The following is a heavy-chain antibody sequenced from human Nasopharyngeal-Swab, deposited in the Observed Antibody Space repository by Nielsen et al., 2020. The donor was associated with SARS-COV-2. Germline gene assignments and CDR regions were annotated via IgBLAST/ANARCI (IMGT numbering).Heavy chain of an antibody. CDR3: AKVGGGYYDFWSGYLGGSDY. CDR1: GFTFSSYA. V-gene: IGHV3-23*03. Sequence: GESLKISCAASGFTFSSYAMSWVRQAPGKGLEWVSVIYSGGSSTYYADSVKGRFTISRDNSKNTLYLQMNSLRAEDTAVYYCAKVGGGYYDFWSGYLGGSDYWGQGTLVTVSS. D-gene: IGHD3-3*01. CDR2: IYSGGSST. J-gene: IGHJ4*02.